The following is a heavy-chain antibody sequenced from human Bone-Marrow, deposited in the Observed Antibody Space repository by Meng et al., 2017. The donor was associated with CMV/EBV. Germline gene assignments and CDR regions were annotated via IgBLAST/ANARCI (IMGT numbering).Heavy chain of an antibody. V-gene: IGHV3-15*01. CDR2: IKSKTDGGTT. J-gene: IGHJ6*02. Sequence: GESLKISCAASGFTFSSYWMSWVRQAPGKGLEWVGRIKSKTDGGTTDYAAPVKGRFTISRDDSKNTLYLQMNSLKTEDTAVYYCTTDLGSDCSSTSCYTNYYYGMDVWGQGTTVTVSS. D-gene: IGHD2-2*02. CDR1: GFTFSSYW. CDR3: TTDLGSDCSSTSCYTNYYYGMDV.